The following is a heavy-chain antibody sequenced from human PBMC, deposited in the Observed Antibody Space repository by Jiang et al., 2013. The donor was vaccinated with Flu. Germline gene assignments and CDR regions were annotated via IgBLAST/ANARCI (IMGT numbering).Heavy chain of an antibody. V-gene: IGHV3-74*01. J-gene: IGHJ4*02. CDR3: VRGSLKPGIGY. CDR2: INPDGSIR. CDR1: GFAFSGSA. Sequence: LVQPGGSLKLSCAASGFAFSGSAMHWVRGLRERGLVWVSRINPDGSIRNYADSVKGRFTISRDDAKNTLYLQMDSLRAEDTAVYYCVRGSLKPGIGYWGQGTPVTVSS.